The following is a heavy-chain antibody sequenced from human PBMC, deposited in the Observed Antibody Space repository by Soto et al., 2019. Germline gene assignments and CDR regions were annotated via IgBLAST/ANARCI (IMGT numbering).Heavy chain of an antibody. J-gene: IGHJ6*01. CDR2: IIPISGTA. CDR3: ASSRGSSTSIKIDHYYYYGMDV. V-gene: IGHV1-69*01. Sequence: QVQLVQSGAEVKKPGSSVKVSCTASGGTFSSYAISWVRQAPGQGLEWMGGIIPISGTANYAQKFQGRVTITADDSTSTAYTELSTLRSEATAAWYCASSRGSSTSIKIDHYYYYGMDVWGQGTTVTVSS. D-gene: IGHD2-2*01. CDR1: GGTFSSYA.